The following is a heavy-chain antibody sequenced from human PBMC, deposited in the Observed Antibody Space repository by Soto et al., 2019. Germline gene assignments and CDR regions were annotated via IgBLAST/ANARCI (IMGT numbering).Heavy chain of an antibody. CDR2: ISNSGRAI. CDR3: ARDAEIYSGKFDYGLDV. CDR1: GFTFSNYE. J-gene: IGHJ6*02. V-gene: IGHV3-48*03. D-gene: IGHD4-4*01. Sequence: EVQLVESGGGLVQAGGSLRLSCAVFGFTFSNYEMNWVRQAPGKGLEWVSYISNSGRAIYYAESVKGRFTISRDNAKNSLYLQMNSLRAEDTAVYYCARDAEIYSGKFDYGLDVWGQGTTVTVSS.